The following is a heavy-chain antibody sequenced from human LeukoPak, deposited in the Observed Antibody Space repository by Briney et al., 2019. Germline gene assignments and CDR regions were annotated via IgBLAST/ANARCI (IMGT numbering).Heavy chain of an antibody. Sequence: GGSLRLSCAASGFAFSTYGMQWVRQAPGKGLEWVAVISYDGKVKHYTDSVKGRFTISRDNSRNTLYLQMNSLGTEDTALYYCAKEIHPRSSNGWPFDYWGQGTLVTVTS. D-gene: IGHD6-19*01. CDR3: AKEIHPRSSNGWPFDY. CDR2: ISYDGKVK. J-gene: IGHJ4*02. V-gene: IGHV3-30*18. CDR1: GFAFSTYG.